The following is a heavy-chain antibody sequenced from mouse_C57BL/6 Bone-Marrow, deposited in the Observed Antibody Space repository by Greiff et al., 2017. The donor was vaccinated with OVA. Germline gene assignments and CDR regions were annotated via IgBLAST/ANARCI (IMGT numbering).Heavy chain of an antibody. J-gene: IGHJ4*01. CDR3: ARGRGGYYDAMDY. CDR2: ISYDGSN. V-gene: IGHV3-6*01. Sequence: VQLQQSGPGLVKPSQSLSLTCSVTGYSITSGYYWNWIRQFPGNKLEWMGYISYDGSNNYNPSLKNRISLTRDTSKNQFFLKLNSVTTEDTATYYCARGRGGYYDAMDYWGQGTSVTVSS. CDR1: GYSITSGYY. D-gene: IGHD2-2*01.